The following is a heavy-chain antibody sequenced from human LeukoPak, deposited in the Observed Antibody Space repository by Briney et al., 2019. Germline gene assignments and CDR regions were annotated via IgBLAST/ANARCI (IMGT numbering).Heavy chain of an antibody. CDR1: GYTFTSYG. CDR3: ARDPYSSSIDAFDI. CDR2: ISAYNGNT. D-gene: IGHD6-13*01. Sequence: GASVKVSCKASGYTFTSYGISWVRQAPGQGLEWMGWISAYNGNTNYERKLQGRVTMTTDTSTTTAYMELRSLRSDDTAVYHCARDPYSSSIDAFDIWGQGTMVTVSS. J-gene: IGHJ3*02. V-gene: IGHV1-18*01.